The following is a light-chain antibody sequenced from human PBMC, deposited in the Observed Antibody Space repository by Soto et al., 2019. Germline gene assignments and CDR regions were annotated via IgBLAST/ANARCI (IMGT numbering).Light chain of an antibody. J-gene: IGKJ1*01. Sequence: DMQMTQSPSTLSASVGDRVTITCRASQSISTWLAWYQQKPGKAPKVLIYDASSLESGVPSRFSGSGSGTEFTLSISSLQPDDFATYYCQQYNSYWTFGQGTKVDIK. CDR3: QQYNSYWT. CDR2: DAS. V-gene: IGKV1-5*01. CDR1: QSISTW.